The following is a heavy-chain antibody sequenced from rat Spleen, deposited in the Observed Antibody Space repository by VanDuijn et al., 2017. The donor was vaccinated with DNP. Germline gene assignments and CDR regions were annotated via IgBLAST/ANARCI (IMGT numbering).Heavy chain of an antibody. Sequence: EVQLVESGGGLVQPGMSMKLSCAASGFTFSDYNMAWVRQAPKKGLEWVATISYDGSSTYYRDSVKGRFTISRDNAKSTLYLQMDSLRSEDTATYYCARGGFDYWGQGVMVTVSS. V-gene: IGHV5-7*01. CDR2: ISYDGSST. CDR1: GFTFSDYN. CDR3: ARGGFDY. J-gene: IGHJ2*01.